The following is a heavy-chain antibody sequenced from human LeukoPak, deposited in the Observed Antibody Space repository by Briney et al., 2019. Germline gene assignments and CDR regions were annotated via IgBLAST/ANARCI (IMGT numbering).Heavy chain of an antibody. J-gene: IGHJ5*02. CDR3: ARDYYDSSGYYWFDP. D-gene: IGHD3-22*01. Sequence: PSETLSLTCTVSGGSISSYYWGWIRQPPGKGLEWIGSIYYSGSTYYNPSLKSRVTISVDTSKNQFSLKLSSVTAADTAVYYCARDYYDSSGYYWFDPWGQGTLVTVSS. CDR2: IYYSGST. V-gene: IGHV4-39*07. CDR1: GGSISSYY.